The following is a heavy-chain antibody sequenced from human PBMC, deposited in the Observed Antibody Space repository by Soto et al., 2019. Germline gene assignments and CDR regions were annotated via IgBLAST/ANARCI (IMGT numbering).Heavy chain of an antibody. CDR1: GGSVSSGSYY. V-gene: IGHV4-61*01. Sequence: SETLSLTCTVSGGSVSSGSYYWSWIRQPPGKELECVGYIYYSGSTNYNPSLKSRVTISVDTSKNQFSLKLSSVTAADTAVYYCARFISSGGPVTYFDSWAQETVVPVSS. CDR3: ARFISSGGPVTYFDS. D-gene: IGHD6-19*01. J-gene: IGHJ4*02. CDR2: IYYSGST.